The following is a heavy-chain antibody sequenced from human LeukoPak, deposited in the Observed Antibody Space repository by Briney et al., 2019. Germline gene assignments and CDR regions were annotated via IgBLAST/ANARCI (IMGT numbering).Heavy chain of an antibody. CDR3: ARDWGGNFYYYYYMDV. J-gene: IGHJ6*03. CDR1: GYTFTDYY. D-gene: IGHD4-23*01. CDR2: LNPDSGGT. V-gene: IGHV1-2*02. Sequence: ASVKVSCKASGYTFTDYYIHWVRQAPGQGLEWMGWLNPDSGGTTYAQKFQGRVTMTRDTSISTAYMELSRLKSDDTAVYYCARDWGGNFYYYYYMDVWGKGTTVTVSS.